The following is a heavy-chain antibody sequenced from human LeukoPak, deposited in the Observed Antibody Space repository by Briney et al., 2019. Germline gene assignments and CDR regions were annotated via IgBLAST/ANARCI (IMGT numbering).Heavy chain of an antibody. CDR3: ATRITMVRGVWDY. J-gene: IGHJ4*02. CDR2: INSDGSST. Sequence: GGSLRLSCAASGFTFSSYWMHWVRHAPGKGLVWVSRINSDGSSTSYADSVKGRFTISRDNAKNTLYLQMNSLRAEDTAVYYCATRITMVRGVWDYWGQGTLVTVSS. V-gene: IGHV3-74*01. D-gene: IGHD3-10*01. CDR1: GFTFSSYW.